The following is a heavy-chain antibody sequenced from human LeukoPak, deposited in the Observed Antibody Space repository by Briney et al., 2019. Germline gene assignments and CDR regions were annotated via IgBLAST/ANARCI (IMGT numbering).Heavy chain of an antibody. V-gene: IGHV1-24*01. J-gene: IGHJ4*02. CDR3: ATGQHMVRRVILGY. CDR1: GYTLTELS. Sequence: PGASVNVSCKVSGYTLTELSMHWVRQAPGKGLEWMGGFDPEDGETIYAQNFQGRVTMTEDTSTDTAYMELSSLRSEDTAVYYCATGQHMVRRVILGYWGQGTLVTVSP. D-gene: IGHD3-10*01. CDR2: FDPEDGET.